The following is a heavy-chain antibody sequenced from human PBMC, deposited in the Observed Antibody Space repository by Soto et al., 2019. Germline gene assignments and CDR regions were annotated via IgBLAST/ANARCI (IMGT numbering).Heavy chain of an antibody. V-gene: IGHV3-23*01. CDR1: GFTFSSYA. Sequence: GGSLRVPCAASGFTFSSYAMSWVRQAPGKGLEWVSAISGSGGSTYYADSVKGRFTISRDNSKNTLYLQMNSLRAEDTAVYYCAKDLRPNRRASYYYYYGMDVWGQGTTVTVSS. D-gene: IGHD3-9*01. CDR2: ISGSGGST. J-gene: IGHJ6*02. CDR3: AKDLRPNRRASYYYYYGMDV.